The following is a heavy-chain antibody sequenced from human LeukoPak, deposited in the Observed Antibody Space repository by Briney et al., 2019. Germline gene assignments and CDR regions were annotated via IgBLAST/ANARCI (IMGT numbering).Heavy chain of an antibody. J-gene: IGHJ6*02. Sequence: GGSLRLSCAASGFTFSSYAMSWVRQAPGKGLEWVSAISGSGGSTYYAASVKGRFTISRENSKTTLYLQMNSLRAEDTAVYYCAKDPTRQTYARSYYYYGMDVWGQGTTVTVSS. CDR2: ISGSGGST. CDR3: AKDPTRQTYARSYYYYGMDV. V-gene: IGHV3-23*01. CDR1: GFTFSSYA. D-gene: IGHD4-17*01.